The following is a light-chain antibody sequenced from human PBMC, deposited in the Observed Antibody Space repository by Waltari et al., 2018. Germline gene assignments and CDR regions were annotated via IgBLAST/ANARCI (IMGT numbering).Light chain of an antibody. CDR1: QSVTSNY. V-gene: IGKV3-20*01. CDR3: QQYGSSST. CDR2: GAS. Sequence: EIVLTQSPGTLSLSPGERATLPCRASQSVTSNYLVWYQQKPGQAPRLLIYGASSRATGIPDRFSGSGSGTDFTLTISRLEPEDFAVYYCQQYGSSSTFGQGTRLEIK. J-gene: IGKJ5*01.